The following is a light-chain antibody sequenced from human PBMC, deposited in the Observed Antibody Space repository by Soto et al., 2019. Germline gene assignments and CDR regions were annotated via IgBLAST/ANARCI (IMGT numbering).Light chain of an antibody. V-gene: IGKV3-15*01. CDR2: GAS. J-gene: IGKJ5*01. CDR3: QQYNNWIT. CDR1: QSVSSN. Sequence: EIVMMQSPATLTVSPGERATLSCRASQSVSSNLAWYQQKPGQAPRLLIYGASTRAPGIPARFSGSGSGTEFTLTISSLQSEDFAVYYCQQYNNWITFGQGTRLEIK.